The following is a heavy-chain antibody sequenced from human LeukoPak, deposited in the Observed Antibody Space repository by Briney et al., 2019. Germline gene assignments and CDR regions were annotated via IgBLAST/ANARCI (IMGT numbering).Heavy chain of an antibody. J-gene: IGHJ4*02. CDR1: GFTFSNSG. D-gene: IGHD6-19*01. CDR2: ISGSGAST. Sequence: GGSLRLSCGASGFTFSNSGMNWVRQVPGKGLQWVSGISGSGASTRYADSVKGRFTISRDNSKNTLSLQMESLRAEDTAVYYCAKRAGPVAGEYYFDYWGQGTLVTVSS. CDR3: AKRAGPVAGEYYFDY. V-gene: IGHV3-23*01.